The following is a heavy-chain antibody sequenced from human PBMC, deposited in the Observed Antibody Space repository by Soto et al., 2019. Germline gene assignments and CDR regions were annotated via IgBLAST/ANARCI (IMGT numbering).Heavy chain of an antibody. D-gene: IGHD6-19*01. CDR2: IDYTGGTT. CDR1: GFTFSVLA. CDR3: VKDATRNDGWYYFDY. Sequence: PVGSLRLSCAASGFTFSVLAMGWVRQAPGKGLEWVSVIDYTGGTTYYTDSVKGRFIISRDNSKKMLYLQMNGLRAEDTAVYYCVKDATRNDGWYYFDYWGQGALVTVSS. V-gene: IGHV3-23*01. J-gene: IGHJ4*02.